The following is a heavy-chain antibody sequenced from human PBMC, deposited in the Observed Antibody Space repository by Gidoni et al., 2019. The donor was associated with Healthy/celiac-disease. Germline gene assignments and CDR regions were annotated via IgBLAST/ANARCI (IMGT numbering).Heavy chain of an antibody. CDR1: GFTFDDYA. J-gene: IGHJ5*02. CDR2: ISWNSGSI. Sequence: EVQLVESGGGLVQPGRSLRLSCAASGFTFDDYAMHWVRQAPGKGLEWVSGISWNSGSIGYADSVKGRFTISRDNAKNSLYLQMNSLRAEDTALYYCAKDRYGDYWFDPWGQGTLVTVSS. CDR3: AKDRYGDYWFDP. D-gene: IGHD4-17*01. V-gene: IGHV3-9*01.